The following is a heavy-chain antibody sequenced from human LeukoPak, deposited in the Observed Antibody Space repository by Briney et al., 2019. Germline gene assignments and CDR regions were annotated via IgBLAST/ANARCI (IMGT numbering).Heavy chain of an antibody. D-gene: IGHD1-26*01. CDR1: GFTFSSYG. V-gene: IGHV3-33*01. J-gene: IGHJ2*01. CDR2: IWYDGSNK. Sequence: GGSLRLSCAASGFTFSSYGMHWVRQAPGKGLEWVAVIWYDGSNKYYADSVEGRFTISRDNSKNTLYLQMNSLRAEDTAVYYCARDLGGRGFDLWGRGTLVTVSS. CDR3: ARDLGGRGFDL.